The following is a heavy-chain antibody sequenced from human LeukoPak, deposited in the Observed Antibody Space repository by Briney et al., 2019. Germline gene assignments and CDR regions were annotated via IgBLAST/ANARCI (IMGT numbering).Heavy chain of an antibody. V-gene: IGHV4-59*01. CDR3: ARGGTRHYFQH. CDR1: GGSIRSYY. Sequence: SETLSLTCTVCGGSIRSYYWSWIRQPPGKGLEWIGYIYYSGSTNYNPSLKSRVTVSVDTSKNQFSLKLSSVTAADTAVYYCARGGTRHYFQHWGQGTLVTVSS. J-gene: IGHJ1*01. D-gene: IGHD2-2*01. CDR2: IYYSGST.